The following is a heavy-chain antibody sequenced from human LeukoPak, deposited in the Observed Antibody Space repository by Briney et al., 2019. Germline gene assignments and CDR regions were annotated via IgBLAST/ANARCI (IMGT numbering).Heavy chain of an antibody. D-gene: IGHD6-13*01. J-gene: IGHJ4*02. V-gene: IGHV3-23*01. CDR1: GFTFSSYA. Sequence: GGSLRLSCAASGFTFSSYAMSWVRQAPGKGLEWVSAISGSGGSTYYADSVKGRFTISRDNSKNTLYLHMNSLRAEDTAVYYCAKDFTKRARQQLIRDWGQGTLVTVSS. CDR3: AKDFTKRARQQLIRD. CDR2: ISGSGGST.